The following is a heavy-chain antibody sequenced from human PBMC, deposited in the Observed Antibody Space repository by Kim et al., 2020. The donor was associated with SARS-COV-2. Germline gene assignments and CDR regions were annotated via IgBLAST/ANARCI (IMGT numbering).Heavy chain of an antibody. J-gene: IGHJ6*02. CDR1: GFTFSRYA. V-gene: IGHV3-30*04. Sequence: GGSLRLSCVVSGFTFSRYAFHWVRQAPGKGLEWVALISFDGSNKYYADSVKGLFTISRDNSKNTVYLQMSSLRVDDMGVYYCARDSLHDFGMDVWGQGTAVTVSS. CDR2: ISFDGSNK. D-gene: IGHD3-3*01. CDR3: ARDSLHDFGMDV.